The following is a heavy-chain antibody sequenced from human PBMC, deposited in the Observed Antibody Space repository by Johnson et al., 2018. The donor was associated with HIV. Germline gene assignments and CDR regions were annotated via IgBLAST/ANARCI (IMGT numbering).Heavy chain of an antibody. CDR2: IRYDGSNN. CDR1: GFTFSSYG. CDR3: AKDHYYYDSSGSAIDAFDI. J-gene: IGHJ3*02. D-gene: IGHD3-22*01. V-gene: IGHV3-30*02. Sequence: QEKLVESGGGVVQPGGSLRLSCAASGFTFSSYGMHWVRQAPGKGLEWVAFIRYDGSNNYYADSVKGRFTLSRDNSKNTLYLQMNSLRAEDTAVYYCAKDHYYYDSSGSAIDAFDIWGQGTMVTVSS.